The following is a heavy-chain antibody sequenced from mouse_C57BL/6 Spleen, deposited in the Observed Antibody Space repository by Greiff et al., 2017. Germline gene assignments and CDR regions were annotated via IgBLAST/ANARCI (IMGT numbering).Heavy chain of an antibody. Sequence: EVQRVESGGDLVKPGGSLKLSCAASGFTFSSYGMSWVRQTPDKRLEWVATISSGGSYTYYPDSVKGRFTISRDNAKNTLYLQMSSLKSEDTAMYYCARQDGITTGFAYWGQGTLVTVSA. D-gene: IGHD1-1*01. CDR3: ARQDGITTGFAY. CDR2: ISSGGSYT. J-gene: IGHJ3*01. V-gene: IGHV5-6*01. CDR1: GFTFSSYG.